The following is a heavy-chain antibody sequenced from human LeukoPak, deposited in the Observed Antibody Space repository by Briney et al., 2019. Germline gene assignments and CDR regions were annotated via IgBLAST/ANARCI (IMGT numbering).Heavy chain of an antibody. CDR1: GGSISSYY. D-gene: IGHD5-12*01. J-gene: IGHJ4*02. CDR2: IYYSGST. V-gene: IGHV4-59*08. Sequence: PSETLSLTCTVSGGSISSYYWSWIRQPPGKGLEWIGYIYYSGSTNYNPSLKSRVTISVDTSKNQFSLKLSSVTAADTAVYYCARAPSGYSGYPRTFLDYWGQGTLVTVSS. CDR3: ARAPSGYSGYPRTFLDY.